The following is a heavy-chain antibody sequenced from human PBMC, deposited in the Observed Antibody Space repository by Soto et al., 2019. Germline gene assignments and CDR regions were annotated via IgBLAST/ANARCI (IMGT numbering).Heavy chain of an antibody. V-gene: IGHV3-48*02. CDR2: INPGTTTR. D-gene: IGHD5-18*01. Sequence: EVQVVESGGGLVQPGGSRRLSCAVSGLTFSTYNFNWVRQAPGKGLEWISFINPGTTTRHYADSVKGRFTISRDNAKNSLYLQMNSLTDADTAVYYCVRARGASSYGSFYWGQGTLVTVSS. CDR3: VRARGASSYGSFY. CDR1: GLTFSTYN. J-gene: IGHJ4*02.